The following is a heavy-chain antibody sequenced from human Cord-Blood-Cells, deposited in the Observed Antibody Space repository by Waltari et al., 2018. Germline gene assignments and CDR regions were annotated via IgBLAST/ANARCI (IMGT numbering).Heavy chain of an antibody. CDR3: ARGAYRGSYYKVDY. CDR1: GFTFSSYA. J-gene: IGHJ4*02. V-gene: IGHV3-23*01. D-gene: IGHD3-10*01. CDR2: ISGSGGST. Sequence: EVQLLESGGGLVQPGGSLRLSCAASGFTFSSYAMSWVRQAPGKGLEWVSAISGSGGSTYYADSVKGRFTISRGNSKNTLYLQMNSLRAEDTAVYYCARGAYRGSYYKVDYWGQGTLVTVSS.